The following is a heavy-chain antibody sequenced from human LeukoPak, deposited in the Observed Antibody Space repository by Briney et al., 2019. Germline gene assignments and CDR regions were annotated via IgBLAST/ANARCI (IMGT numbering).Heavy chain of an antibody. D-gene: IGHD3-9*01. V-gene: IGHV1-69*04. Sequence: SVKVSCKASGGTFSSYAISWVRQAPGQGLEWMGRIIPILGIANYAQKFQGRVTITADKSTSTAYMELSSLRSEDTAVYYCARADYDISGGRQGYYYGMDVWGQGTTVTVSS. CDR3: ARADYDISGGRQGYYYGMDV. CDR2: IIPILGIA. J-gene: IGHJ6*02. CDR1: GGTFSSYA.